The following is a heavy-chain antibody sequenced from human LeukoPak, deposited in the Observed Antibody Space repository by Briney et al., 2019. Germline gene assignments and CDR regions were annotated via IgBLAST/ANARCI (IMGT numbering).Heavy chain of an antibody. J-gene: IGHJ5*02. CDR2: ISGSGGST. V-gene: IGHV3-23*01. CDR3: TSLSDAIESFGTRNL. D-gene: IGHD2-8*01. CDR1: GFTFSSYA. Sequence: QPGGSLRLSCAASGFTFSSYAMSWVRQAPGKGLEWVSVISGSGGSTHYTDPVNGRFTISRDNSKNTLSLQMNSLRAEDTAVYYCTSLSDAIESFGTRNLWGQGTLVTVSS.